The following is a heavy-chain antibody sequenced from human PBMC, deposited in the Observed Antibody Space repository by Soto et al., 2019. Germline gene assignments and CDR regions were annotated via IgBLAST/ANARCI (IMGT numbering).Heavy chain of an antibody. Sequence: PSETLSLTCTVSGGSISSSSYYWGWIRQPPGKGLEWIGSIYYSGSTYYNPSLKGRVTISVDTSKNQFSLKLSSVTAADTAVYYCAKGGSGSYSNAFDIWGQGTMVTVSS. D-gene: IGHD3-10*01. J-gene: IGHJ3*02. V-gene: IGHV4-39*01. CDR2: IYYSGST. CDR1: GGSISSSSYY. CDR3: AKGGSGSYSNAFDI.